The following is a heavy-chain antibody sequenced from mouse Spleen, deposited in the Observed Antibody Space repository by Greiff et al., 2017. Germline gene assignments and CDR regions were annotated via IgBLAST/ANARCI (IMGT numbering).Heavy chain of an antibody. J-gene: IGHJ3*01. CDR1: GYTFTDYN. D-gene: IGHD2-4*01. V-gene: IGHV1-22*01. CDR3: ARSRVYYDYYFAY. Sequence: VQLQQSGPELVKPGASVKMSCKASGYTFTDYNMHWVKQSHGKSLEWIGYINPNNGGTSYNQKFKGKATLTVNKSSSTAYMELRSLTSEDSAVYYCARSRVYYDYYFAYWGQGTLVTVSA. CDR2: INPNNGGT.